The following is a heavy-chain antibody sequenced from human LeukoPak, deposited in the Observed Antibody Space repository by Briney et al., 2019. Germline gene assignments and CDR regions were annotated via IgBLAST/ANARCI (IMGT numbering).Heavy chain of an antibody. CDR2: IYGDGTT. V-gene: IGHV3-66*02. D-gene: IGHD3-10*01. CDR3: ARDRAGAQSWVALDP. CDR1: GFTVSNDY. J-gene: IGHJ5*02. Sequence: GGSLRLTCAASGFTVSNDYMAWVRQAPGRGLEWVSLIYGDGTTFYTDSVKGRFTISRDNFKNTLYLQMSSLRPEDTALYYCARDRAGAQSWVALDPWGQGTLVTVSS.